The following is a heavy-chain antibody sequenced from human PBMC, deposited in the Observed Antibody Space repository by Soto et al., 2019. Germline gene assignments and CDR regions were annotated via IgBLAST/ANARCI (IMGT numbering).Heavy chain of an antibody. D-gene: IGHD1-26*01. CDR2: TYYKSKWYN. J-gene: IGHJ4*02. CDR3: ARDTPAKGSYFDY. Sequence: SQTLSLTCAISGDSVSSNSVAGNWIRQSPSRGLEWLGRTYYKSKWYNDYAVSVKSRITINPDTSKNQFSLQLNSVTPEDTAVYYCARDTPAKGSYFDYWGQGTLVTVSS. V-gene: IGHV6-1*01. CDR1: GDSVSSNSVA.